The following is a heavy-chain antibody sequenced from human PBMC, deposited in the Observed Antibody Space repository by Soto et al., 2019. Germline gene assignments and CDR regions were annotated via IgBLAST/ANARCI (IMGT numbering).Heavy chain of an antibody. J-gene: IGHJ4*02. CDR2: IKQDGSEK. Sequence: GGSLRLSCAASGFTFSSYWMSWVRQAPGKGLEWVANIKQDGSEKYYVDSVKGRFTISRDNAKNSLYLQMNSLRAEDTAVYYCASLRLDPRDPTAMAQGYWGQGTLVTVSS. D-gene: IGHD5-18*01. CDR3: ASLRLDPRDPTAMAQGY. CDR1: GFTFSSYW. V-gene: IGHV3-7*01.